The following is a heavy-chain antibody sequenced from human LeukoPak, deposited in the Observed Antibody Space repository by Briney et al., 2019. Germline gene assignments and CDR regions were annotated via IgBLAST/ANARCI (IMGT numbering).Heavy chain of an antibody. CDR1: GDSVSRGDSY. J-gene: IGHJ1*01. CDR2: IYYSGRT. CDR3: ARRRYYDGSGYLE. V-gene: IGHV4-39*01. D-gene: IGHD3-22*01. Sequence: SETLSLTCSVSGDSVSRGDSYWDWIRQPPGKGLEWIGTIYYSGRTYYSPSLKSRVTMSVDPSNNQFFLNLRSVTAADTALYYCARRRYYDGSGYLEWGQGTLLSVSS.